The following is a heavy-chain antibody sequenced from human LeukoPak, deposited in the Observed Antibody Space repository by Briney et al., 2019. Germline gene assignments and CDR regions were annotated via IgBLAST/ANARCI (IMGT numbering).Heavy chain of an antibody. CDR1: GFTFRSYA. D-gene: IGHD4-17*01. Sequence: PGGSLRLSCAASGFTFRSYAMSWVRQAPGKGLEWVSSISDTGSRTSYADSVKGRFTISRDNAKNILYLEMNSLRAEDTAVFYCAKRRVTTAENYFDYWGQGTLVTVSS. CDR3: AKRRVTTAENYFDY. V-gene: IGHV3-23*01. J-gene: IGHJ4*02. CDR2: ISDTGSRT.